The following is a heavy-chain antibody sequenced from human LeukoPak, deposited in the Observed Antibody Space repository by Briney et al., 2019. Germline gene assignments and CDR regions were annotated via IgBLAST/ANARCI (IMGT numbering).Heavy chain of an antibody. V-gene: IGHV4-34*01. CDR3: ARENYDFWSGYYNDY. J-gene: IGHJ4*02. CDR1: GGSFSGYY. Sequence: PSETLSLTSAVYGGSFSGYYWSWIRQPPGKGLEWIGEINHSGSTNYNPSLKSRVTISVDTSKNQFSLKLSSVTAADTAVYYCARENYDFWSGYYNDYWGQGTLVTVSS. CDR2: INHSGST. D-gene: IGHD3-3*01.